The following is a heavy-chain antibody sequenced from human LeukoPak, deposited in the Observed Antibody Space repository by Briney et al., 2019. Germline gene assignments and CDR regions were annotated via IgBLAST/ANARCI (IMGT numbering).Heavy chain of an antibody. Sequence: GGSLRLSCAASGFTFSSYSMNWVRQAPGKGLEWVSSISSSSSYIYYADSVKGRFTISRDNAKNSLYLQMNSLRAEDTAVYYCARSGVTLVPAASDYWGQGTLVTVSS. CDR2: ISSSSSYI. CDR1: GFTFSSYS. CDR3: ARSGVTLVPAASDY. J-gene: IGHJ4*02. V-gene: IGHV3-21*01. D-gene: IGHD2-2*01.